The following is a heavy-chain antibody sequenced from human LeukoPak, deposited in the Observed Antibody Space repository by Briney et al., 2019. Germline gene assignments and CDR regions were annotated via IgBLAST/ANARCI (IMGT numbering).Heavy chain of an antibody. CDR2: IYFSGST. J-gene: IGHJ4*02. Sequence: SETLSLTCTVSGGSISSGDYFWSWIRQPPGKGLEWIGNIYFSGSTYYNPSLKSRVIISVDTSKNQFSLRLSSVTSADTAVYYCARTYDGSGYPYFDYWGQGTLVTVSS. D-gene: IGHD3-22*01. CDR3: ARTYDGSGYPYFDY. V-gene: IGHV4-30-4*01. CDR1: GGSISSGDYF.